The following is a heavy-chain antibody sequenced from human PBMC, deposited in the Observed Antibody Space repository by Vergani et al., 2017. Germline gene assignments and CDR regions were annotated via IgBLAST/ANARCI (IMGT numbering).Heavy chain of an antibody. V-gene: IGHV4-59*01. CDR2: IYYSGST. J-gene: IGHJ4*02. CDR1: GGSISSYY. D-gene: IGHD3-9*01. CDR3: ARVDDIFTGYTFDY. Sequence: QVQLQESGPGLVKPSETLSLTCTVSGGSISSYYWSWIRQPPGKGLGWIGYIYYSGSTNYNPSLNSRVTISVDTSTNQFSLKLSSVTAADTAVYYCARVDDIFTGYTFDYWGQGTLVTVSS.